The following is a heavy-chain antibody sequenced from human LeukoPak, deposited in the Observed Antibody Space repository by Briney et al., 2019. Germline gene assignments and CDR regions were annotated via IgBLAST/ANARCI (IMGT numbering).Heavy chain of an antibody. Sequence: GGSLRLSCAASGFTFSSYSINWVRQAPGKGLEWVSSISSSSSYIYYADSVKGRFTISRDNAKNSLYLQMNRLRDEDTAVYYCARAQYCGGDCYWSFDNWGQGTLVTVSS. V-gene: IGHV3-21*01. CDR2: ISSSSSYI. J-gene: IGHJ4*02. D-gene: IGHD2-21*02. CDR1: GFTFSSYS. CDR3: ARAQYCGGDCYWSFDN.